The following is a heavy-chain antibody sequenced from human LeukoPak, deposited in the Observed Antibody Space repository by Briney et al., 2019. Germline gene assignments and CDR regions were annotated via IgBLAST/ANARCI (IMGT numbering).Heavy chain of an antibody. J-gene: IGHJ4*02. D-gene: IGHD6-19*01. V-gene: IGHV1-18*01. CDR2: ISSYNDNT. CDR1: GYTFSNYG. Sequence: ASVKVSCKASGYTFSNYGISWVRQAPGQGLEWMGWISSYNDNTNYAQKFQGRVTMTRDMSTNTVSLEMSSLTSEDTGVYYCARSLYDSGWYSQFDYWGQGTLVTVSS. CDR3: ARSLYDSGWYSQFDY.